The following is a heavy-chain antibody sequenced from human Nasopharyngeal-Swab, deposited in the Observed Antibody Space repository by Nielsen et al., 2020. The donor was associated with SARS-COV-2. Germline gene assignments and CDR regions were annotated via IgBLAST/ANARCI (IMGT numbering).Heavy chain of an antibody. CDR1: GFTYDDYS. CDR3: TKGRADYSNPSFDN. D-gene: IGHD4-11*01. J-gene: IGHJ4*02. V-gene: IGHV3-9*01. CDR2: VTWNGVTV. Sequence: GGSLRLSCAASGFTYDDYSIHWVRQAPGKGLEWVSGVTWNGVTVGYADSVKGRFTISRDNARSSLYLQMDSLRPDDTAFYYCTKGRADYSNPSFDNWGQGTLVTVPS.